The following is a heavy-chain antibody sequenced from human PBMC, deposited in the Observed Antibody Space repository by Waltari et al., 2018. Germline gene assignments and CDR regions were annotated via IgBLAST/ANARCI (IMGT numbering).Heavy chain of an antibody. J-gene: IGHJ4*02. CDR3: ARAFSGNDLRYYFDY. Sequence: EVQLVESGGGLVQPGGSLRLSCAASGFTFSSYWMHWVRQAPGKGLVWVSRINSDGSSTSYADSVKGRFTISRDNSKNTLYLQMNSLRAEDTAVYYCARAFSGNDLRYYFDYWGQGTLVTVSS. D-gene: IGHD1-1*01. CDR2: INSDGSST. CDR1: GFTFSSYW. V-gene: IGHV3-74*01.